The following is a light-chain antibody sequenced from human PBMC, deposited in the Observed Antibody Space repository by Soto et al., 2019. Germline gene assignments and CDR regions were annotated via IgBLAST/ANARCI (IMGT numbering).Light chain of an antibody. CDR1: QSVSSY. CDR3: QQRSNWPLT. J-gene: IGKJ4*01. V-gene: IGKV3-11*01. CDR2: DAS. Sequence: EIVLTQSPATLSLSPGERATLSCRASQSVSSYLAWYQQKPGQAPRLLIYDASNRATGIPARFSSSGSGPDFTLTISSLEPEDFAVYYCQQRSNWPLTFGGGTKVEIK.